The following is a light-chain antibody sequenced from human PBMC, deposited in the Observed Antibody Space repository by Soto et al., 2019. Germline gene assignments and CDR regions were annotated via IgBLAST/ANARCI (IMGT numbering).Light chain of an antibody. CDR3: QSYDSTLNASYV. J-gene: IGLJ1*01. CDR2: ANK. CDR1: SSNIGAGFE. Sequence: QSVLTQPPSASGTPGQTVTISCYGSSSNIGAGFEVHWYQHLPGTAPRLLIYANKNRPSGVPDRFSGSKSGTSASLAITGLQAEDEADYYCQSYDSTLNASYVFGSGTKVTVL. V-gene: IGLV1-40*01.